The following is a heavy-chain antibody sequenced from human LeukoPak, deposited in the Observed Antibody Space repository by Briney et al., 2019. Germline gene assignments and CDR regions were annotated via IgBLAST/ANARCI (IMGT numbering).Heavy chain of an antibody. CDR3: AKDLSVTFGGVIVPLDY. V-gene: IGHV3-30*18. CDR1: GFTFSSYG. CDR2: ISYDGSNK. D-gene: IGHD3-16*02. J-gene: IGHJ4*02. Sequence: PGRSLRLSCAASGFTFSSYGMHWVRHAPGKGLEWVAVISYDGSNKYYADPVKGRFTISRDNSKNTLYLQMNSLRAEDTAVYYCAKDLSVTFGGVIVPLDYWGQGTLVTVSS.